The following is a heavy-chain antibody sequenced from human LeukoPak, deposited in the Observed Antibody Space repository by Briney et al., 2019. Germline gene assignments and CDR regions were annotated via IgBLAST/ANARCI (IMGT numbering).Heavy chain of an antibody. V-gene: IGHV3-7*01. CDR1: GFSFSTYW. D-gene: IGHD3-16*01. CDR2: IKGDGSEI. J-gene: IGHJ4*02. CDR3: AREGLPYRGDR. Sequence: GGSLRLSCAASGFSFSTYWMNWARQTPGKGLEWVANIKGDGSEINYVDSVKGRFTISRDNAKNSLSLQMNSLTADDTGVYYCAREGLPYRGDRWGQGSLVTVHS.